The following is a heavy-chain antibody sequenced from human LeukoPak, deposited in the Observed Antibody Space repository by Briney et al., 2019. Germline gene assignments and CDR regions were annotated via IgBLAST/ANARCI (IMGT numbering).Heavy chain of an antibody. CDR3: AKKFYSGSYFYYFDY. D-gene: IGHD1-26*01. Sequence: GGSLRLSCAASGFTFSSYAMSWVRQAPGKGLEWVSAISGSGGSTYYADSVKGRFTISRDSSKNTLYLQMNSLRAEDTAVYYCAKKFYSGSYFYYFDYWGQGTLVTASS. CDR1: GFTFSSYA. J-gene: IGHJ4*02. V-gene: IGHV3-23*01. CDR2: ISGSGGST.